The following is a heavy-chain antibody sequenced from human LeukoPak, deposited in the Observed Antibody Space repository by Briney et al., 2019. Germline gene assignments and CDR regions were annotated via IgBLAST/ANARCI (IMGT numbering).Heavy chain of an antibody. J-gene: IGHJ6*03. CDR1: GYTFTSYG. D-gene: IGHD1-1*01. V-gene: IGHV1-18*01. CDR2: ISAYNGNT. Sequence: ASVKVSCKASGYTFTSYGISWVRQAPGQGLEWMGWISAYNGNTNYAQKLQGRVTMTTDTSTSTAYMELRSLRSDDTAVYYCARYGHDHYYYYYMDVWGKGTTVTVSS. CDR3: ARYGHDHYYYYYMDV.